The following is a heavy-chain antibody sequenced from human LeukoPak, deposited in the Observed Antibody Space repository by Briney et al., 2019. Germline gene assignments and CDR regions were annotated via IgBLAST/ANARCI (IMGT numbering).Heavy chain of an antibody. Sequence: GALVKVSCKASGYTFTSYDINWVRQATGQGLEWMGRIIPIFGTANYAQKFQGRVTITTDESTSTAYMELSSLRSEDTAVYYCASSHPAHYYMDVWGKGTTVTVSS. J-gene: IGHJ6*03. CDR2: IIPIFGTA. CDR1: GYTFTSYD. V-gene: IGHV1-69*05. CDR3: ASSHPAHYYMDV.